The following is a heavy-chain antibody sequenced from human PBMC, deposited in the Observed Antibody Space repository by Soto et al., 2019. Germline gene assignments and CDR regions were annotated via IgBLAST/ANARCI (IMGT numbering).Heavy chain of an antibody. J-gene: IGHJ3*02. V-gene: IGHV2-5*02. CDR1: GFSLSTSGVG. Sequence: QITLKESGPTLAKPTQTLTLTCTFSGFSLSTSGVGVGWIRQPPGKALEFGTLIYWDDEKRYRPSLKSRLTITKDTSENQVVFTRTNMDPVDTASYYGARIPGQALSRGGAFDIWGQGTLVTVSS. D-gene: IGHD2-15*01. CDR3: ARIPGQALSRGGAFDI. CDR2: IYWDDEK.